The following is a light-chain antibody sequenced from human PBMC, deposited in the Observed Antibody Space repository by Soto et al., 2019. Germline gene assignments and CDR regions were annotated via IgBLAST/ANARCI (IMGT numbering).Light chain of an antibody. CDR2: EVS. CDR1: RSDVGGYKY. CDR3: SSYTSTTTLV. Sequence: QSALTQPASVSGSPGQSITISCTGTRSDVGGYKYVSWYQHHPGKAPKLIIFEVSNRPSGVSNRFSGSKSANTASLTISGLRAEDEADYSCSSYTSTTTLVFGSGTQLTVL. J-gene: IGLJ1*01. V-gene: IGLV2-14*01.